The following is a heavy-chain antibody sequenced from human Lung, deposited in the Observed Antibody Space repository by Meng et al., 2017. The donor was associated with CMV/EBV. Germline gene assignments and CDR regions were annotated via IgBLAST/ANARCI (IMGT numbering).Heavy chain of an antibody. J-gene: IGHJ6*02. CDR2: ISASGGTT. D-gene: IGHD6-19*01. Sequence: SLKISXAASGFTFNNYVMNWVRQAPGKGLEWVSTISASGGTTYYAESVKGRLTISRDNSRNTVYLQMNSLRVGDTAVYYCAKDSRWRHSAGWYGLDVWGQGTTVTVSS. CDR1: GFTFNNYV. CDR3: AKDSRWRHSAGWYGLDV. V-gene: IGHV3-23*01.